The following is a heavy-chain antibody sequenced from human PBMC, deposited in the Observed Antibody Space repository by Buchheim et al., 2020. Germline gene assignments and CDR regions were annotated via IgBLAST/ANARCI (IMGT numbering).Heavy chain of an antibody. Sequence: EVQLVESGGGLVQPGGSLRLSCAASGFTFSSYSMNWVRQAPGKGLEWVSYISSSSSTIYYADSVKGRFTISRDNAKNSLYLQMNSLRAEDTAVYYCARSAVVVTAIENWFDPWGQGTL. CDR3: ARSAVVVTAIENWFDP. CDR2: ISSSSSTI. V-gene: IGHV3-48*01. D-gene: IGHD2-21*02. CDR1: GFTFSSYS. J-gene: IGHJ5*02.